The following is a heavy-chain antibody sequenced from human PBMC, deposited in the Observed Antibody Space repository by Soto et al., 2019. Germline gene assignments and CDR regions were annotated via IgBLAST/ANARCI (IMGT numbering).Heavy chain of an antibody. CDR1: GYTFTSYG. D-gene: IGHD6-13*01. CDR2: ISAYNGNT. V-gene: IGHV1-18*01. J-gene: IGHJ5*02. CDR3: ARVIAAVGRFGWFDH. Sequence: QVQLVKSGAEVKKPGASVKVSCKASGYTFTSYGISWVRQAPGQGLEWMGWISAYNGNTNYAQTLQGRVTMTTDTSTSTAYMALRSLRSDDTAVYYCARVIAAVGRFGWFDHWGQGTLVTVSS.